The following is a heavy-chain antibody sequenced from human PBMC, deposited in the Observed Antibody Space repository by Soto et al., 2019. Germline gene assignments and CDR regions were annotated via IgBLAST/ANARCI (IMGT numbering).Heavy chain of an antibody. CDR3: ATAYTYGPDAFDI. D-gene: IGHD5-18*01. CDR1: GFTFSDHQ. Sequence: PVGSLRLSCAASGFTFSDHQMDWVRQAPGKGLEWVAVILHDGSDEYYADSVKGRLTVSRNNSKNALNLHMNSLKPEDTAVYFCATAYTYGPDAFDIWGQGTVVTVSS. J-gene: IGHJ3*02. V-gene: IGHV3-30-3*01. CDR2: ILHDGSDE.